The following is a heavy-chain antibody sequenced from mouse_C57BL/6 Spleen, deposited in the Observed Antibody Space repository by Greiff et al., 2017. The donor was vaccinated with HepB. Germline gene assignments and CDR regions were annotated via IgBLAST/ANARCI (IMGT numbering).Heavy chain of an antibody. V-gene: IGHV1-82*01. Sequence: VQLQQSGPELVKPGASVKISCKASGYAFSSSWMHWVKQRPGKGLEWIGRIYPGDGDTNYNGKFKGKATLTADKSSSTAYMQLSSLTSEDSAVYFCARSTGSWYFDVWGTGTTVTVSS. D-gene: IGHD4-1*02. J-gene: IGHJ1*03. CDR1: GYAFSSSW. CDR3: ARSTGSWYFDV. CDR2: IYPGDGDT.